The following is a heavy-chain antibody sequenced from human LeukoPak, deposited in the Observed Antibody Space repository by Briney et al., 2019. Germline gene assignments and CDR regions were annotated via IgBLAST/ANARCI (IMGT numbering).Heavy chain of an antibody. D-gene: IGHD3-10*01. Sequence: GGSLRLSCAASGFTFSSYAMHWVRQAPGKGLEWVAVISYDGSNKYYADSVKGRFTISRDNSKNTLYLQMNSLRAEDTAVYYCAGSYYGSGSPPQTKYYYYYYGMDVWGQGTTVTVSS. CDR1: GFTFSSYA. CDR2: ISYDGSNK. J-gene: IGHJ6*02. CDR3: AGSYYGSGSPPQTKYYYYYYGMDV. V-gene: IGHV3-30-3*01.